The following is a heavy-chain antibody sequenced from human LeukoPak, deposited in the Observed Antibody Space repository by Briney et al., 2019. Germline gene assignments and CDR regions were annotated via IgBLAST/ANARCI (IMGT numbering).Heavy chain of an antibody. D-gene: IGHD6-6*01. CDR2: ISGSGGST. CDR3: AKDSSSLIVDWFDP. CDR1: GFTFSTYA. Sequence: PGGSLRLSCATSGFTFSTYAMSWVRQAPGKGLEWVSSISGSGGSTYYADSVKGRFTISRDNSKNTLYLQMNSLRAEDTAVYYCAKDSSSLIVDWFDPWGQGTLVTVSS. V-gene: IGHV3-23*01. J-gene: IGHJ5*02.